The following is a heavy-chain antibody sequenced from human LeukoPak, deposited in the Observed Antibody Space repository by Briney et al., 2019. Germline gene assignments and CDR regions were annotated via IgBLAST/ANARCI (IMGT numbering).Heavy chain of an antibody. J-gene: IGHJ4*02. CDR2: IIPIFGTA. D-gene: IGHD3-22*01. Sequence: SVKVSCKASGGTFSSYAISWVRQAPGQGLEWMGGIIPIFGTANYAQKFQSRVTITADESTSTAYMELSSLRSEDTAVYYCARWGWYYYDSSTNPHFDYWGQGTLVTVSS. V-gene: IGHV1-69*13. CDR3: ARWGWYYYDSSTNPHFDY. CDR1: GGTFSSYA.